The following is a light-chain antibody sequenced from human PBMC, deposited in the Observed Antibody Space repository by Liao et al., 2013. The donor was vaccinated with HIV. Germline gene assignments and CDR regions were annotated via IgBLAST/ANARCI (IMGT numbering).Light chain of an antibody. CDR1: ALPKQY. J-gene: IGLJ1*01. V-gene: IGLV3-25*03. Sequence: SYELTQPPSVSVSPGQTARITCSGDALPKQYAYWYQQKPGQAPVLVIYEDSERPSGIPERFSGSSSGTTVTLTISGVQAEDEADYYCQSADSSGTYVFGTGTQGHRP. CDR3: QSADSSGTYV. CDR2: EDS.